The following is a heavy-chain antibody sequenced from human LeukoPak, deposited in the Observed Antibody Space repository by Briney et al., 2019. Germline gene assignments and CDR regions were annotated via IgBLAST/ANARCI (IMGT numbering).Heavy chain of an antibody. CDR1: GYTFTSYH. CDR2: INPSGGST. D-gene: IGHD5-12*01. V-gene: IGHV1-46*01. J-gene: IGHJ4*02. Sequence: ASVKVSCKASGYTFTSYHLHWVRQAPGQGLEWMGIINPSGGSTSYAQKFQGRVTMTRDTSTSTVYMELSSLRSEDTAVYYCARDDAVPSGYDYRTLDYWGQGTLVTVSS. CDR3: ARDDAVPSGYDYRTLDY.